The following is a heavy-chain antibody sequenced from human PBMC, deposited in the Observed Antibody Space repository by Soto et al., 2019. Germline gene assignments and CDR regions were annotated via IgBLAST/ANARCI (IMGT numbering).Heavy chain of an antibody. Sequence: QVQLQESGPGLVKPSETLSLTCTVSGGSVSSGSYYWSWIRQPPGKGLEWIGYIYYSGSTNYNPSLKSRVTISVDTSKNQFSLKLSSVTAADTAVYYCARVESGDYYDSSGYYYGYYGMDVWGQGTTVTVSS. J-gene: IGHJ6*02. CDR3: ARVESGDYYDSSGYYYGYYGMDV. D-gene: IGHD3-22*01. V-gene: IGHV4-61*01. CDR1: GGSVSSGSYY. CDR2: IYYSGST.